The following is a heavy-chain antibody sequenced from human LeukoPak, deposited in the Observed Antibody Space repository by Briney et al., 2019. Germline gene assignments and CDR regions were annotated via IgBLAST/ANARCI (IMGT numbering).Heavy chain of an antibody. D-gene: IGHD4-17*01. CDR3: ARGRYGDENDNWFDP. V-gene: IGHV3-66*03. J-gene: IGHJ5*02. Sequence: PGGSLRLSCAAFGFAVSTNYMSWVRQAPGKGLEWVSVIYNCGSTYYADSVKGRFTISRDNSKNTLYLQMNSLRAEDTAVYYCARGRYGDENDNWFDPWGQGTLVTVSS. CDR1: GFAVSTNY. CDR2: IYNCGST.